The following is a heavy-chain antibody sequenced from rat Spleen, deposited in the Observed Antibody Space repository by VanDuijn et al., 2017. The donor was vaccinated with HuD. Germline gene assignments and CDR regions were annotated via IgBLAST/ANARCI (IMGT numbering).Heavy chain of an antibody. CDR2: IWSGGST. CDR3: ARSGDYGYTYGYFDY. D-gene: IGHD1-9*01. V-gene: IGHV2-4*01. Sequence: QVQLKESGPGLVQPSQTLSLTCTVSGFSLSRHGVIWVRQPPGKGLEWMGVIWSGGSTDYNSALKSRLSISRDTSKSQVFLKLNSLQTTDTATYFCARSGDYGYTYGYFDYWGQGVMVTVSS. J-gene: IGHJ2*01. CDR1: GFSLSRHG.